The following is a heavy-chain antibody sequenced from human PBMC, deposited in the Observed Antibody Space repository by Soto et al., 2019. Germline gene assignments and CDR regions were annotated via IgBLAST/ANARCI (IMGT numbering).Heavy chain of an antibody. V-gene: IGHV3-23*01. Sequence: GGSLRLSCAASGFTFSSYAMSWVRQAPGKGLERVSAISGSGGSTYYADSVKGRFTISRDNSKNTLYLQMNSLRAEDTAVYYCAKDWWESILTGYAVWSDYWGQGTLVTVSS. CDR3: AKDWWESILTGYAVWSDY. J-gene: IGHJ4*02. CDR1: GFTFSSYA. D-gene: IGHD3-9*01. CDR2: ISGSGGST.